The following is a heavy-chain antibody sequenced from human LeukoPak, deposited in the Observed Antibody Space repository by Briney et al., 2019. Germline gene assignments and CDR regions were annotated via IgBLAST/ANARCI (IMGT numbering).Heavy chain of an antibody. V-gene: IGHV3-9*01. CDR3: ARRYFDWFDY. J-gene: IGHJ4*02. D-gene: IGHD3-9*01. CDR2: ISWNSGSI. CDR1: GFTFDDCA. Sequence: QSGGSLRLSCAASGFTFDDCAMHWVRQAPGKGLEWVSGISWNSGSIGYADSVKGRFTISRDNAKNSLYLQMNSLRAEDTAVYYCARRYFDWFDYWGQGTLVTVSS.